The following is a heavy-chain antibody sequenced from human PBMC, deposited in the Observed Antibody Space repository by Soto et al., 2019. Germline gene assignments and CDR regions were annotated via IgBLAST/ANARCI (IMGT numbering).Heavy chain of an antibody. J-gene: IGHJ4*02. CDR2: IYYSGST. Sequence: PSETLSLTCTVSGGSITSSSYYWGWIRQPPGKGLEWIGNIYYSGSTYYNPSLKSRVTISVDTSKNQFSLKLSSVTAGDTAVYYCMLGSGWKDFDYWGQGTLVTSPQ. CDR1: GGSITSSSYY. CDR3: MLGSGWKDFDY. V-gene: IGHV4-39*01. D-gene: IGHD3-22*01.